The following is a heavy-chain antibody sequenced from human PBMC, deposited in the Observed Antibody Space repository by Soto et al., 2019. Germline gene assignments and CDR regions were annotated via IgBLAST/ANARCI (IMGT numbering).Heavy chain of an antibody. Sequence: QVQLVQSGAEVKKPGASVKVSCKASGYTFTSYAMHWVRQAPGQRLEWMGWINAGNGNTKYSQKFQGRVTITRDTSASTAYMDLSRLRSEDTAVYYCARPKHLGGWGRFDPWAQGTLVTGSS. CDR2: INAGNGNT. J-gene: IGHJ5*02. V-gene: IGHV1-3*01. D-gene: IGHD3-16*01. CDR3: ARPKHLGGWGRFDP. CDR1: GYTFTSYA.